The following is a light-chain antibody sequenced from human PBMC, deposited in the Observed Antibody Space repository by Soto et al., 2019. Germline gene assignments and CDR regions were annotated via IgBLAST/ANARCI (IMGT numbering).Light chain of an antibody. CDR3: QHYNSYSEA. V-gene: IGKV1-5*03. Sequence: IQLTQSPSSLSASVGDRVTITCRASQAISSNLAWYQQKPGKAPKLLIYKASTLKSGVPSRFSGSGSGTEFTLTISSLQPDDFATYYCQHYNSYSEAFGQGTKVDIK. CDR1: QAISSN. CDR2: KAS. J-gene: IGKJ1*01.